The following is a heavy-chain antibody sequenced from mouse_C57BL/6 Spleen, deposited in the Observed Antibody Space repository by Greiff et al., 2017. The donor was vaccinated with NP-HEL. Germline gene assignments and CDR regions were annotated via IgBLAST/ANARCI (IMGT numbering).Heavy chain of an antibody. CDR3: ARLLLYYFDY. CDR1: GYSFTSYY. D-gene: IGHD1-1*01. V-gene: IGHV1-66*01. CDR2: IYPGSGNT. Sequence: VQLQQSGPELVKPGASVKISCKASGYSFTSYYIHWVKQRPGQGLEWIGWIYPGSGNTKYNEKFKGKATLTADTSSSTAYMQLSSLTSEDSAVYYCARLLLYYFDYWGQGTTLTVSS. J-gene: IGHJ2*01.